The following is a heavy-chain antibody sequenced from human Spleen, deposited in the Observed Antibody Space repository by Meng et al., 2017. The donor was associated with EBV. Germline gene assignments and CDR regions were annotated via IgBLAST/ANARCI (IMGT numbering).Heavy chain of an antibody. V-gene: IGHV1-69*01. CDR2: IIPIFGTE. J-gene: IGHJ5*02. CDR1: GGTFNSYG. D-gene: IGHD5-12*01. CDR3: ARGPSGYGGGEDEWRWFDP. Sequence: QVQLVQSGAEVKKPGSSVKVSCTASGGTFNSYGLSWVRQAPGQGLEWMGGIIPIFGTEDYAQKFQGRVTITADDSTSTAYMQLNSLRSEDTAVYYCARGPSGYGGGEDEWRWFDPWGQGTLVTVAS.